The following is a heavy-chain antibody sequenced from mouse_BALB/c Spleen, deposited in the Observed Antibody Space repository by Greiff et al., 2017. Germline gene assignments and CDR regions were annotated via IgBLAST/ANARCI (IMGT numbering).Heavy chain of an antibody. CDR2: ISNGGGST. D-gene: IGHD2-1*01. CDR1: GFTFSSYT. V-gene: IGHV5-12-2*01. J-gene: IGHJ3*01. Sequence: EVQVVESGGGLVQPGGSLKLSCAASGFTFSSYTMSWVRQTPEKRLEWVAYISNGGGSTYYPDTVKGRFTISRDNAKNTLYLQMSSLKSEDTAMYYCARQGSYGTYWGQGTLVTVSA. CDR3: ARQGSYGTY.